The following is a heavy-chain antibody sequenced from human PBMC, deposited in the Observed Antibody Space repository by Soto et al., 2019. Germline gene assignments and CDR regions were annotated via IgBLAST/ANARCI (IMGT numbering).Heavy chain of an antibody. J-gene: IGHJ6*03. D-gene: IGHD6-19*01. CDR3: ARIRPAEGSGFYYYYYMDV. CDR1: GFSLSTSGMC. Sequence: SGPTLVKPTQTLTLTCTFSGFSLSTSGMCVSWIRQPPGKALEWLARIDWDDDKYYSTSLKTRLTISKDTSKNQVVLTMTNMDPVDTATYYCARIRPAEGSGFYYYYYMDVWGKGTTVTVSS. CDR2: IDWDDDK. V-gene: IGHV2-70*11.